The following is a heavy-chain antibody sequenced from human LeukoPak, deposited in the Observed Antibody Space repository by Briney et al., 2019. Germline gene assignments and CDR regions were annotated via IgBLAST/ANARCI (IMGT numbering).Heavy chain of an antibody. J-gene: IGHJ4*02. CDR2: IYPSDSDT. CDR1: GYSFTTYW. V-gene: IGHV5-51*01. CDR3: ARLVYSSGLASYFDY. Sequence: GESLKISCKCSGYSFTTYWIGWVRQMPGKGLEWMGIIYPSDSDTRYSPSFQGQVTISADKSITTAYLQWSSLKASDTAMYYCARLVYSSGLASYFDYWGQGTLVTVSS. D-gene: IGHD6-19*01.